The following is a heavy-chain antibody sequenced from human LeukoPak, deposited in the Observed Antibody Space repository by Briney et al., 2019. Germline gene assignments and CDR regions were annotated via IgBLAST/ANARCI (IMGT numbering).Heavy chain of an antibody. V-gene: IGHV4-59*08. D-gene: IGHD3-10*01. CDR3: ARQGGGYYYGSGYNYYGMDV. Sequence: ASETLSLTCTVSGGSISSYYWSWIRQPPGKGLEWIGYIYYSGSTNYNPSLKSRVTISVDTSKNQFSLKLSSVTAADTAVYYCARQGGGYYYGSGYNYYGMDVWGQGTTVTVSS. J-gene: IGHJ6*02. CDR1: GGSISSYY. CDR2: IYYSGST.